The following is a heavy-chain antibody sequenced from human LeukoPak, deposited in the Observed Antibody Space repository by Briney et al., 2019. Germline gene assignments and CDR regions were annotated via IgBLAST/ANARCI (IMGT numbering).Heavy chain of an antibody. CDR1: GGSISSYY. CDR3: ARVKPYYMDV. Sequence: TASQTLSLTCTVSGGSISSYYWSWIRPPPGKRLEWIGYIYYSGSTNYHPSLKRRVTISVDTSKNQFSLKRSSVTAADTAVYYCARVKPYYMDVWGKGTTVTVSS. CDR2: IYYSGST. V-gene: IGHV4-59*01. J-gene: IGHJ6*03.